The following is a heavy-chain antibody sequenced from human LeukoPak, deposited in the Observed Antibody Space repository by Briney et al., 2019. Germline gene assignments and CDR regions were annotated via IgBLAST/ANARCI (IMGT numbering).Heavy chain of an antibody. CDR2: IYSGGST. CDR3: ARVDCSSTSCYIDY. CDR1: GFTVSSNY. J-gene: IGHJ4*02. D-gene: IGHD2-2*02. V-gene: IGHV3-53*01. Sequence: GGSLRLSCAASGFTVSSNYMSWVRQAPGKGLEWVSVIYSGGSTYYADSVKGRFTISRDNSKNTLYLQMNSLRAEDTAVYYCARVDCSSTSCYIDYWGQGTLVTVSS.